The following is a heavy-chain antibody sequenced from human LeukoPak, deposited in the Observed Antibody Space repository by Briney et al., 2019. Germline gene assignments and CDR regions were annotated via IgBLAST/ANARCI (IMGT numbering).Heavy chain of an antibody. J-gene: IGHJ4*02. CDR1: GGSISSSNW. CDR2: IHHSGTT. D-gene: IGHD5-24*01. Sequence: SGTLSLTCTVSGGSISSSNWWGWVRQPPGKGLECIGEIHHSGTTNYNPSLKSRVTISVDKSKNQFSLKLNSVTAADTAVYYCARSRYGYPLDYWGQGTLVTVSS. CDR3: ARSRYGYPLDY. V-gene: IGHV4-4*02.